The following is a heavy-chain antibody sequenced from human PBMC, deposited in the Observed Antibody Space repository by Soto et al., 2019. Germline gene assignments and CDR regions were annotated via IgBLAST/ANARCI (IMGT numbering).Heavy chain of an antibody. D-gene: IGHD6-19*01. CDR1: CGSIHSFY. CDR3: ARQSKKSSGWYSNYYYYGMDV. J-gene: IGHJ6*02. Sequence: SSGTPSLTRPFFCGSIHSFYWRWIPPPPGKGLELIGYIYYSGGTNYNPSLKSRVTISVDTSKNQFSLKLSSVTAADTAVYYCARQSKKSSGWYSNYYYYGMDVWGQGTTVTVSS. CDR2: IYYSGGT. V-gene: IGHV4-59*08.